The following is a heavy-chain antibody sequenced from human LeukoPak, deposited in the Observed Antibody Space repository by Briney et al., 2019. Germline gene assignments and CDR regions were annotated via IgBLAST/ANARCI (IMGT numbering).Heavy chain of an antibody. J-gene: IGHJ4*02. CDR1: GFTFSSYS. Sequence: NPGGSLRLSCAASGFTFSSYSMNWVRQAPGKGLEWVSSISSSSAYTYYGDSVRGRFTVSRDNAKNSLYLQMNSLRDEDTAVYYCARGLQGYGGYYFDSWGQGTLVTVSS. CDR3: ARGLQGYGGYYFDS. D-gene: IGHD4/OR15-4a*01. V-gene: IGHV3-21*01. CDR2: ISSSSAYT.